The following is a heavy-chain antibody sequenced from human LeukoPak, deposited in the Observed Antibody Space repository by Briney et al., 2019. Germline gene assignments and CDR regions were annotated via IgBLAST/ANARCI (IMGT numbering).Heavy chain of an antibody. CDR2: IRYDGINK. J-gene: IGHJ5*02. Sequence: GGSLRLSCAASGFTFSSHGMHWVRQDPGERLEWVAFIRYDGINKYYEDSVKSRFTISRDNSKNTLYLQMNSPRAEDTAVYYCAKDPYLVVPAALNWFDPWGQGTLVSVSS. D-gene: IGHD2-2*01. CDR3: AKDPYLVVPAALNWFDP. CDR1: GFTFSSHG. V-gene: IGHV3-30*02.